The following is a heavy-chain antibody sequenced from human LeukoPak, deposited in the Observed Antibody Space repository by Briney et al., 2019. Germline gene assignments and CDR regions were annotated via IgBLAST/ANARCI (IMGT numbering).Heavy chain of an antibody. CDR2: INPNSGGT. CDR3: ARAEGGSSWYSYYFDY. CDR1: GYTFAGYY. V-gene: IGHV1-2*02. Sequence: ASVKVSCKASGYTFAGYYMHWVRQAPGQGLEWMGWINPNSGGTNYAQKFHGRVTMTRDTSISTAYMELSRLRSDDTAVYYCARAEGGSSWYSYYFDYWGQGTLVTVSS. D-gene: IGHD6-13*01. J-gene: IGHJ4*02.